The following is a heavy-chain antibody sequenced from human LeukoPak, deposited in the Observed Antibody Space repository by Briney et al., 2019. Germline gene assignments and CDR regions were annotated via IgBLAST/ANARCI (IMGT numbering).Heavy chain of an antibody. CDR3: ARLVRRQYYYDSGGYSYFDS. CDR2: IYYSGST. D-gene: IGHD3-22*01. Sequence: SETLSLTCAVYVGSFSGYHWNWIRQPPGKGLEWIGSIYYSGSTYYSPSLQSRVTIPVDTSKNQFSLKLSSMTAADTAMYYCARLVRRQYYYDSGGYSYFDSWGQGTLVTVSS. J-gene: IGHJ4*02. V-gene: IGHV4-34*01. CDR1: VGSFSGYH.